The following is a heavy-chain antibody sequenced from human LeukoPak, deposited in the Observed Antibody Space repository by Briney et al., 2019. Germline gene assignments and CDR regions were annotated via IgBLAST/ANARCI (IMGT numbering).Heavy chain of an antibody. V-gene: IGHV3-21*01. CDR2: ISSSSSYI. D-gene: IGHD5-18*01. CDR3: SREGYNYGYVPYFDY. J-gene: IGHJ4*02. Sequence: PGGSLRLSCAASGFTFNSYSMNWVRQAPGKGLEWVSSISSSSSYIYYADSVKGRFTISSANAKKSLHLQMNSMRAEEMAVYFCSREGYNYGYVPYFDYWGQGTLVTASS. CDR1: GFTFNSYS.